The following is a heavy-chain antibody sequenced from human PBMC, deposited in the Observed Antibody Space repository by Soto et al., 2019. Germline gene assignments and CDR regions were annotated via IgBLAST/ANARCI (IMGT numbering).Heavy chain of an antibody. CDR3: ARTSGYYFYDY. V-gene: IGHV1-3*01. CDR2: VNAGNGNT. D-gene: IGHD3-3*01. J-gene: IGHJ4*02. CDR1: GYTFTSYA. Sequence: ASVKVSCKTSGYTFTSYAMHWVRQAPGQRLEWMGWVNAGNGNTKYSQKFQGRVTITRDTSASTAYMELSSLRSEDTAVYYCARTSGYYFYDYWGQGTLVTVSS.